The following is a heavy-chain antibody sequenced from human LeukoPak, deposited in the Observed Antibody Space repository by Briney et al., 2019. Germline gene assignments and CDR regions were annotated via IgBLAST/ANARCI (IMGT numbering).Heavy chain of an antibody. J-gene: IGHJ4*02. CDR2: IYCSGST. V-gene: IGHV4-39*01. CDR3: ARRPLFDY. Sequence: KPSETLSLTCTVSGGSICRSDDKWGWIRQAPGKGLECIASIYCSGSTYYNPSLKSRVTVSVDTSKSQFSLRLSSVTAADTAVYYCARRPLFDYWGQGTLVTVSS. CDR1: GGSICRSDDK.